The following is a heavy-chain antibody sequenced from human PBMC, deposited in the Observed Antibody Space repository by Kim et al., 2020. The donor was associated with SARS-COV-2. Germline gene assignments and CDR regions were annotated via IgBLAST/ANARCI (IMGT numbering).Heavy chain of an antibody. J-gene: IGHJ4*02. CDR1: GGSTITTDYY. V-gene: IGHV4-30-4*01. D-gene: IGHD5-12*01. Sequence: SETLSLTCTVSGGSTITTDYYWSWIRQPPGKGLEWIGYIYYSGGTFYNPSLKSRVSMSVDTSKNQFSLKLKSVTAADTAVYYCARVLSGYDPGFDSWGQG. CDR2: IYYSGGT. CDR3: ARVLSGYDPGFDS.